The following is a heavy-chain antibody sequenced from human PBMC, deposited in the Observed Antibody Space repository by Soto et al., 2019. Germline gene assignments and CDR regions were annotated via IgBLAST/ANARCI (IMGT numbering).Heavy chain of an antibody. J-gene: IGHJ3*02. CDR3: DRGGGSYSAFDI. Sequence: QVQLQESGPGLVKPSQTLSLTCTVSGGSISSGDYYWSWIRQPPGKGLEWIGYIYYSGSTYYNPSLKRRVTISVDTSKTQFSLKLSSVTAADTAVYYCDRGGGSYSAFDIWGQGTMVTVSS. CDR1: GGSISSGDYY. D-gene: IGHD1-26*01. V-gene: IGHV4-30-4*01. CDR2: IYYSGST.